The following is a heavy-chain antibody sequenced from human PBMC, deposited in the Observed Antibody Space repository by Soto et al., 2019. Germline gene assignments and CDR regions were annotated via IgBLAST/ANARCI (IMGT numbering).Heavy chain of an antibody. J-gene: IGHJ6*02. CDR2: INYSGNT. D-gene: IGHD5-18*01. CDR1: GYTFTTYG. CDR3: ARGRGGGYIYGYGYYYYGMDV. V-gene: IGHV1-18*04. Sequence: QVQLVQSGAEVKKPGASVKVSCKASGYTFTTYGIGWVRQAPGQGLEWMGWINYSGNTNYAQKGHGRVTLTTDTATSTAYNEVLSRRSDDTAVVYWARGRGGGYIYGYGYYYYGMDVWGQGTTVTVSS.